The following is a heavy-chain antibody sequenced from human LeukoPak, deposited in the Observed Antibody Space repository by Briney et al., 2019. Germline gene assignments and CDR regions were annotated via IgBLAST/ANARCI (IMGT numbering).Heavy chain of an antibody. CDR1: GFTFSIYA. CDR2: IGGSSTSL. D-gene: IGHD4-17*01. J-gene: IGHJ3*02. CDR3: ARVVEDYGDSGDAFDI. Sequence: PGGSLRLSCAASGFTFSIYAMNWVRQAPGEGLEWVSSIGGSSTSLYYADSLKGRFTISRDNAKNSLYLQMNSLRAEDTAVYYCARVVEDYGDSGDAFDIWGQGTMVTVSS. V-gene: IGHV3-21*01.